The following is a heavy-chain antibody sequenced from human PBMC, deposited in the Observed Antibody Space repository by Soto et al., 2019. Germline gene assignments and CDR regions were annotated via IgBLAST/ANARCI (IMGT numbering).Heavy chain of an antibody. CDR2: ISSNGGST. CDR3: VKAGQRGGSYYYYYYGMDV. D-gene: IGHD1-26*01. J-gene: IGHJ6*02. CDR1: GFTFSSYA. V-gene: IGHV3-64D*06. Sequence: PGGSLRLSCSASGFTFSSYAMHWVRQAPGKGLEYVSAISSNGGSTYYADSVKGRFTISRDNSKNTLYLQMSSLRAEDTAVYYCVKAGQRGGSYYYYYYGMDVWGQGTTVTVSS.